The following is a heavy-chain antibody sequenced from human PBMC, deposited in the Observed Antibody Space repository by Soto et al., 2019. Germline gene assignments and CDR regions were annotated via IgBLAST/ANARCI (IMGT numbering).Heavy chain of an antibody. D-gene: IGHD6-13*01. V-gene: IGHV5-10-1*01. CDR3: WRLEKSSGWYKGGYY. J-gene: IGHJ4*01. Sequence: GESLKISCKGSGYSFTSYWISWVRQMPGKGLEWMGRIDPSDSYTNYSPSFQGHVTISADKSISTAYLQWSRLKASDTAMYYCWRLEKSSGWYKGGYYWGHVTLVTVSP. CDR2: IDPSDSYT. CDR1: GYSFTSYW.